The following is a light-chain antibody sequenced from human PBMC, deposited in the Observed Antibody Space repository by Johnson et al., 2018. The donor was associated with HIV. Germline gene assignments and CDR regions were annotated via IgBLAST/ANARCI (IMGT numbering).Light chain of an antibody. V-gene: IGLV1-51*02. CDR2: ENN. Sequence: QSVLTQPPSVSAAPGQKVTISCSGSTSSIGNNYVSWYQHLPGTAPKLLIYENNKQPSGIPARFSGSKSGTSATLGITGLQTGDEADYYCGTWVGSLSACVFGTGTKVTVL. CDR3: GTWVGSLSACV. CDR1: TSSIGNNY. J-gene: IGLJ1*01.